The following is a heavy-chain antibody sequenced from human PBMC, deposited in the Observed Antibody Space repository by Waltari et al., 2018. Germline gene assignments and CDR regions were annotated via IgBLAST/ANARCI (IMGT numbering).Heavy chain of an antibody. Sequence: QVQLVESGGGVVQPGGSLRPSCAASGFPFSSYGMHWVRQAPGKGLEWVAFIRYDGSNKYYADSVKGRFTISRDNSKNTLYLQMNSLRAEDTAVYYCAKDLSGDYSDWGQGTLVTVSS. V-gene: IGHV3-30*02. CDR3: AKDLSGDYSD. J-gene: IGHJ4*02. CDR1: GFPFSSYG. CDR2: IRYDGSNK. D-gene: IGHD4-17*01.